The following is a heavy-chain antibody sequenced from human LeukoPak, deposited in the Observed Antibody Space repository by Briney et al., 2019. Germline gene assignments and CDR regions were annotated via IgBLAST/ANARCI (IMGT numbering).Heavy chain of an antibody. CDR3: ARGQLVFDY. CDR1: GGSISSYY. Sequence: SETLSLTCTVSGGSISSYYWDWIRQPAGKGLEWIGRMDTSGSTNYNPSLKSRVTISVDRSKNQFSLKLSSVTAADTAVYYCARGQLVFDYWGQGTLVTVSS. CDR2: MDTSGST. J-gene: IGHJ4*02. D-gene: IGHD6-13*01. V-gene: IGHV4-4*07.